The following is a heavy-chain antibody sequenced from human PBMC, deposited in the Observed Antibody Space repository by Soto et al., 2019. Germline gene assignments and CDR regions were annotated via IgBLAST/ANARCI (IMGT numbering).Heavy chain of an antibody. V-gene: IGHV1-69*01. CDR2: IIPIFGTA. Sequence: QVQLVQSGAEVKKPGSSVKVSCKASGGTFSSYAISWVRQAPGQGLEWMGGIIPIFGTANYAQKFQGRVTITADESTSTAYMELSSLRSEDTAVYYCARGPRYCSSTSCYEVGGFYYYYYGMDVWGQGTTVTVSS. CDR1: GGTFSSYA. J-gene: IGHJ6*02. D-gene: IGHD2-2*01. CDR3: ARGPRYCSSTSCYEVGGFYYYYYGMDV.